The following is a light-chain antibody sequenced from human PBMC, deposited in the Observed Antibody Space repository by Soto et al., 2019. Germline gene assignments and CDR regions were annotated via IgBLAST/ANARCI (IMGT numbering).Light chain of an antibody. Sequence: LTQPASVSGSPGQSITISCTGTSSDVGGYNYVSWYQQHPGKAPKLMIYDVSDRPSGVSNRFSASKSGNTASLTISGLQAEDEADYYCCSYTSSSSPWVFGTGTKVTVL. CDR3: CSYTSSSSPWV. J-gene: IGLJ1*01. V-gene: IGLV2-14*03. CDR1: SSDVGGYNY. CDR2: DVS.